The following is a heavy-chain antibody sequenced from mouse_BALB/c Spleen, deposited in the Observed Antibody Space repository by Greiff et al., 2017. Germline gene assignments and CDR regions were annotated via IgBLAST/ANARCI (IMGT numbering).Heavy chain of an antibody. CDR3: ARDWNYRYGGYFDV. CDR2: INSNGGST. J-gene: IGHJ1*01. D-gene: IGHD2-14*01. V-gene: IGHV5-6-3*01. Sequence: EVQLVESGGGLVQPGGSLKLSCAASGFTFSSYGMSWVRQTPDKRLELVATINSNGGSTYYPDSVKGRFTISRDNAKNTLYLQMSSLKSEDTAMYYCARDWNYRYGGYFDVWGAGTTVTVSS. CDR1: GFTFSSYG.